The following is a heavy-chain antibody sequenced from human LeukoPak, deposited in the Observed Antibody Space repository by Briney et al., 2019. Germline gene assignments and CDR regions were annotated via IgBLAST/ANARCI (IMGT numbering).Heavy chain of an antibody. CDR2: MYTSGST. V-gene: IGHV4-4*07. J-gene: IGHJ6*03. CDR3: ARDLRAGDMDV. CDR1: GGSISSYY. D-gene: IGHD3-10*01. Sequence: SETLSLTCTVSGGSISSYYWSWIRQPAGKGLEWIRRMYTSGSTNYNPSLKSRVTISGDKSKNQFSLKLNSVTAADTAVYYCARDLRAGDMDVWGKGTTVTVSS.